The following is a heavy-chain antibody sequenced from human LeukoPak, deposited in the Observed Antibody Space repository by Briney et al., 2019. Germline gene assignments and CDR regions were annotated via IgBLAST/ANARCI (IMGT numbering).Heavy chain of an antibody. D-gene: IGHD3-22*01. Sequence: PGRSLRLSCAASGFTFDDYAMHWVRQAPGKGLEWVSGISWNSGSIGYADSVKGRFTISRDNAKNSLYLQMNCLRAEDTALYYCARPYYDSSGYYNDAFDIWGQGTMVTVSS. V-gene: IGHV3-9*01. CDR3: ARPYYDSSGYYNDAFDI. J-gene: IGHJ3*02. CDR1: GFTFDDYA. CDR2: ISWNSGSI.